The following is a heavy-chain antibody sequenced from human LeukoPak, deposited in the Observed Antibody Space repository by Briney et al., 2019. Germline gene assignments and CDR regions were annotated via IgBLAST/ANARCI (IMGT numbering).Heavy chain of an antibody. Sequence: SQTLSLTCAISGDSVSSNSAAWNWIRQSPSRGLEWLGRTYYRSKWYNDYAGSVKGRITINPDTSKNQFSLQLNSVTPDDTAVYYCASASDPGGDSFDIWGQGTMVTVSS. CDR3: ASASDPGGDSFDI. V-gene: IGHV6-1*01. CDR2: TYYRSKWYN. J-gene: IGHJ3*02. CDR1: GDSVSSNSAA. D-gene: IGHD3-10*01.